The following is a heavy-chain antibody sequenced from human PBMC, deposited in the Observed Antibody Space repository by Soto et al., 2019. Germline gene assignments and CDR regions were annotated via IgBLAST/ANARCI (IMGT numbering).Heavy chain of an antibody. CDR3: ASTVTKYYMDV. CDR2: IISILGIA. Sequence: SCMSSGGTFCSYTISWVRQAPGQGLEWMGRIISILGIANYAQKFKGRVTITADKSTSTAYMELSSLRSEDTAVYYCASTVTKYYMDVWGKGTTVTVSS. CDR1: GGTFCSYT. V-gene: IGHV1-69*02. J-gene: IGHJ6*03. D-gene: IGHD4-17*01.